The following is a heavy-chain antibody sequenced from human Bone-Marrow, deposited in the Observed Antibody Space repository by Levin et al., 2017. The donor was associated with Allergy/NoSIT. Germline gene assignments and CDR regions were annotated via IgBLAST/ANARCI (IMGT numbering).Heavy chain of an antibody. CDR1: GFTVYNHY. Sequence: GESLKISCAASGFTVYNHYMSWVRQAPGKGLEWVSFIYSAGDTYYADSVQGRFTISRDKSENTLFLQMDSLRADDTAVYYCRARHYWGQGTLVTVSS. V-gene: IGHV3-53*01. CDR2: IYSAGDT. J-gene: IGHJ4*02. CDR3: RARHY. D-gene: IGHD5-12*01.